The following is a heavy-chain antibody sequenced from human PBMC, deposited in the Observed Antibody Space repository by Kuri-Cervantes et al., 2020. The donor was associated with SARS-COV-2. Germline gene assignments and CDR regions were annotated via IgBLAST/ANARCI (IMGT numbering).Heavy chain of an antibody. CDR3: SRASYGMDV. CDR2: IYYSGST. CDR1: GGSISSYY. V-gene: IGHV4-59*01. J-gene: IGHJ6*02. Sequence: ESLKISCTVSGGSISSYYWSWVRQPPGKGLEWIGYIYYSGSTNYNPSLKSRVTISVDTSKNQFSLRVSSVTTADTAVYYCSRASYGMDVWGQGTTVTVSS.